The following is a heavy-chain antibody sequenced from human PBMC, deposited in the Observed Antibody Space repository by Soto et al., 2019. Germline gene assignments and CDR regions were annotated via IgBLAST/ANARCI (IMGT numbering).Heavy chain of an antibody. J-gene: IGHJ5*02. CDR1: GFTFDDYA. D-gene: IGHD1-1*01. CDR3: AKVSSLYGWNDDGNNWFGP. V-gene: IGHV3-9*01. CDR2: ISWNSGSI. Sequence: EVQLVESGGGSVQPGRSLRLSCAASGFTFDDYAMHWVRQAPGKGLEWVSGISWNSGSIAYADSVKGRFTISRDNVNNSLYLQMNSLRAEDTALYFCAKVSSLYGWNDDGNNWFGPGGQGTLVTVSS.